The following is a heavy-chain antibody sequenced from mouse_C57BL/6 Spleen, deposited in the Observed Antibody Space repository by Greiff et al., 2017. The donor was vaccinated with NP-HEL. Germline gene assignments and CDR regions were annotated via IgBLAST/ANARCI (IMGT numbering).Heavy chain of an antibody. CDR2: IYPGSGNT. CDR1: GYTFTDYY. J-gene: IGHJ2*01. D-gene: IGHD1-3*01. CDR3: AREWEYYFDY. V-gene: IGHV1-76*01. Sequence: VQRVESGAELVRPGASVKLSCKASGYTFTDYYINWVKQRPGQGLEWIARIYPGSGNTYYNEKFKGKATLTAEKSSSTAYMQLSSLTSEDSAVYFCAREWEYYFDYWGQGTTLTVSS.